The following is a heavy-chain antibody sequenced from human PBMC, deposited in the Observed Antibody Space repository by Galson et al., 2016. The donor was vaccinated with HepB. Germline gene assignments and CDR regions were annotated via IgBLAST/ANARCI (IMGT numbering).Heavy chain of an antibody. CDR2: ISTTSIHI. J-gene: IGHJ4*02. Sequence: SLRLSCAASGFIFSTYSMNWVRQAPGKGLEWVSSISTTSIHIYYADSVKGRFTISRDKAENSLYLQMNSLRAEDTAVYYCARGSRTQQREDNFDYWGQGTLVTVSS. CDR1: GFIFSTYS. D-gene: IGHD1-1*01. V-gene: IGHV3-21*04. CDR3: ARGSRTQQREDNFDY.